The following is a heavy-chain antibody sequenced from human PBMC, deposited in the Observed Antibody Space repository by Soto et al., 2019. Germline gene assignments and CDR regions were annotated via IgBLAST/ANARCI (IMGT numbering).Heavy chain of an antibody. CDR2: ISYDGSDK. V-gene: IGHV3-30-3*01. Sequence: GGSLRLSCAASGFTLRSYAVHWVRQAPGKGLEWVAVISYDGSDKYNADSVKGRFTVSRDNSKNMVFLQMSSLRAGDTALFYCARAEEFYSSSSKKYVYYGMDVWGQGTTVTVSS. J-gene: IGHJ6*02. CDR3: ARAEEFYSSSSKKYVYYGMDV. CDR1: GFTLRSYA. D-gene: IGHD6-6*01.